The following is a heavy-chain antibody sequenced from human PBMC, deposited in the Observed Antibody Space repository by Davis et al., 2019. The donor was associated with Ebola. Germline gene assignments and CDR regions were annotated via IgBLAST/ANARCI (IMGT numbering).Heavy chain of an antibody. D-gene: IGHD6-19*01. J-gene: IGHJ6*02. CDR2: IDPGDSYT. Sequence: GESLKISCKGSGYSFTSYWINWVRQMPGKGLEWMGRIDPGDSYTNYSPSFQGHVTFSADKSISTAYLQWSSLKASDTAMYYCARLPFIAVAGPVGYYYGMDVWGQGTTVTVSS. CDR3: ARLPFIAVAGPVGYYYGMDV. CDR1: GYSFTSYW. V-gene: IGHV5-10-1*01.